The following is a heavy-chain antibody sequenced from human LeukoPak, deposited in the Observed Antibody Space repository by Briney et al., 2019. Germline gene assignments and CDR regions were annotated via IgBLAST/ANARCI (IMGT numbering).Heavy chain of an antibody. Sequence: SETLSLTCTVSGGSISSSSYYWGWIRQPPGKGLEWIGSIYYSGSTYYNPSLKSRVTISVDTSKNQFSLKLSSETAADTAVYYCARRYYDSSLFDYWGQGTLVTVSS. J-gene: IGHJ4*02. CDR3: ARRYYDSSLFDY. D-gene: IGHD3-22*01. CDR2: IYYSGST. V-gene: IGHV4-39*07. CDR1: GGSISSSSYY.